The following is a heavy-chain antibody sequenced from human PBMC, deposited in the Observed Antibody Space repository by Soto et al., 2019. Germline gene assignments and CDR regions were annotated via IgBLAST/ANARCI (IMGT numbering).Heavy chain of an antibody. J-gene: IGHJ2*01. CDR1: GFTFSSYG. CDR3: ARDPRAVTALYWYFDL. Sequence: GGSLRLSCAASGFTFSSYGMHWVRQAPGKGLEWVAVIWYDGSNKYYADSVKGRFTISRDNSKNTLYLQMNSLRAEDTAVYYCARDPRAVTALYWYFDLWGRGTLVTVSS. CDR2: IWYDGSNK. D-gene: IGHD2-21*02. V-gene: IGHV3-33*01.